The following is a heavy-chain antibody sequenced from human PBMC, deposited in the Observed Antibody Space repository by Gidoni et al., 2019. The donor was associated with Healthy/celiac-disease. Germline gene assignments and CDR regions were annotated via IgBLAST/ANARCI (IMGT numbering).Heavy chain of an antibody. J-gene: IGHJ1*01. CDR2: IYYSGST. Sequence: QLQLQESGPGLVKPSETLSLTCTVSGGSISSSSYYWGWIRQPPGKGLEWIGSIYYSGSTYYNPSLKSRVTISVDTSKNQFSLKLSSVTAADTAVYYCARQGPGNRGYFQHWGQGTLVTVSS. CDR3: ARQGPGNRGYFQH. V-gene: IGHV4-39*01. CDR1: GGSISSSSYY.